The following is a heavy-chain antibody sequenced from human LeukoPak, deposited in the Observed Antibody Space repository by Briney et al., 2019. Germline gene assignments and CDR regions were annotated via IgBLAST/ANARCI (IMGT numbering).Heavy chain of an antibody. CDR2: INPSGGST. D-gene: IGHD3-3*02. Sequence: GASVKVSCKASGYTFTSYYMHWVRQAPGQGLEWMGIINPSGGSTSYAQRFQGRVTMTRDTSTSTVYMELSSLRSEDTAVYYCARVGKLEGYFDYWGQGTLVTVSS. V-gene: IGHV1-46*01. J-gene: IGHJ4*02. CDR3: ARVGKLEGYFDY. CDR1: GYTFTSYY.